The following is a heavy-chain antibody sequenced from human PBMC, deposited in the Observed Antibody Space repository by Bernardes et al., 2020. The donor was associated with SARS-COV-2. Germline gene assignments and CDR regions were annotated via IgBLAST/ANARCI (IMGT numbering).Heavy chain of an antibody. Sequence: GESLKISCHDSGYSFTSHWNAWVRQMPGKGLEWMGMIYPDDSETRFSPSFQGRVTISADKSINTAYLQWTSLKASDTAMYYCATNSDSSERGAFDLWGQGTLVTVSS. CDR2: IYPDDSET. J-gene: IGHJ3*01. D-gene: IGHD6-6*01. V-gene: IGHV5-51*01. CDR3: ATNSDSSERGAFDL. CDR1: GYSFTSHW.